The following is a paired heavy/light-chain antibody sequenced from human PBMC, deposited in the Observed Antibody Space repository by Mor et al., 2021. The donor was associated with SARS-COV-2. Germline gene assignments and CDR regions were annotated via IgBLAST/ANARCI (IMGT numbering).Heavy chain of an antibody. J-gene: IGHJ4*02. CDR3: ARFRSGGNVYFDS. CDR2: ISYSGST. D-gene: IGHD3-3*01. CDR1: RGSINSGDYY. Sequence: QVQLQESGPGLVKPSQTLSLTCTVSRGSINSGDYYWSWIRQPPGKGLECIGYISYSGSTYYNPSLKSRLTISKDTSKNQFSLKLSSVTAADTAVYYCARFRSGGNVYFDSWGQGTLVTVSS. V-gene: IGHV4-30-4*01.
Light chain of an antibody. CDR3: QQYYSLPVT. CDR2: WAS. Sequence: DIVMTQSPDSLAVSLGERATINCKSSQSVLYSSNNKNYLAWYQQKPGQPPKLLIYWASTRESGVPDRFSGSGSGTDFTLTISSLQAEDVAVYYCQQYYSLPVTFGPGTKLEIK. V-gene: IGKV4-1*01. CDR1: QSVLYSSNNKNY. J-gene: IGKJ3*01.